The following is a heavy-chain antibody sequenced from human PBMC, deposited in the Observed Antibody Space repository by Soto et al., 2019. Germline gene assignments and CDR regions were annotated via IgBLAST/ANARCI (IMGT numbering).Heavy chain of an antibody. CDR2: ISSSSSYI. Sequence: SLRLSCAASGFTFSSYSMNWVRQAPGKGLEWVSSISSSSSYIYYADSVKGRFTISRDNDKNSLYLQMNSLRAEDTAVYYCAGGSFFDYWGQGTLVTVSS. D-gene: IGHD1-26*01. V-gene: IGHV3-21*01. J-gene: IGHJ4*02. CDR1: GFTFSSYS. CDR3: AGGSFFDY.